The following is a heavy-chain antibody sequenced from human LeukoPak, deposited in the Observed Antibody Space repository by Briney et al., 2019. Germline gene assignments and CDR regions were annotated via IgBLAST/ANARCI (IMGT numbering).Heavy chain of an antibody. J-gene: IGHJ5*02. CDR3: AREGATGRHIGRNWFDP. Sequence: SETLSLTCAVSGYSISSGYYWGWIRQPPGQGLEWIGIIYHIGSTYYNPSLKIRVTLSVETYKHQFSLKLSSVTAADTAVYYCAREGATGRHIGRNWFDPWGQGTLVTVSS. CDR2: IYHIGST. V-gene: IGHV4-38-2*02. CDR1: GYSISSGYY. D-gene: IGHD1-26*01.